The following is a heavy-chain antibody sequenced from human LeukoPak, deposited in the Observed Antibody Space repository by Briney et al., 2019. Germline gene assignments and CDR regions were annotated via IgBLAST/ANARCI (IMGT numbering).Heavy chain of an antibody. V-gene: IGHV1-2*06. CDR1: GYTFTGYY. J-gene: IGHJ4*02. D-gene: IGHD6-6*01. Sequence: ASVKVSCMASGYTFTGYYIHWLRQAPGQGLEWMGRINPNSGGTNYAQKFQGRVTMTRDTSISTAYMELSRLRSDDTAVYYCAIAAQGYFDYWGQGTLVTVSS. CDR2: INPNSGGT. CDR3: AIAAQGYFDY.